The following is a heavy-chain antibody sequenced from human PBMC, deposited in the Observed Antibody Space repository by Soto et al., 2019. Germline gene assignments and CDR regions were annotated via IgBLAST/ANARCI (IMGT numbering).Heavy chain of an antibody. CDR3: ARHYSSGWYRGRQTALDY. V-gene: IGHV4-59*08. D-gene: IGHD6-19*01. CDR2: MYFGGSF. CDR1: GASVSSGY. J-gene: IGHJ4*02. Sequence: PSETLSLTCTVSGASVSSGYWSWIRQPPGKGLEWIGFMYFGGSFNYNPSLTSRVTISVDASKNQFSLKLSSVTAADTAVYYCARHYSSGWYRGRQTALDYWGQGTLVTVSS.